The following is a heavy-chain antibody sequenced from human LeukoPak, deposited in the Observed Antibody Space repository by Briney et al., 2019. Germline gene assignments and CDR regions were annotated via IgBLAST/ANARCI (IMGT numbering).Heavy chain of an antibody. CDR1: GFTFDDYT. D-gene: IGHD2-2*01. CDR2: ISWDGGST. Sequence: PGGSLRLSCGASGFTFDDYTMHWVRQAPGKGLEWVSPISWDGGSTYYADSVKGRFTISRDNSKNSLYLQMNSLRTEDTALYYCAKDMPGYCSGTSCSDPWGQGTLVTVSS. J-gene: IGHJ5*02. CDR3: AKDMPGYCSGTSCSDP. V-gene: IGHV3-43*01.